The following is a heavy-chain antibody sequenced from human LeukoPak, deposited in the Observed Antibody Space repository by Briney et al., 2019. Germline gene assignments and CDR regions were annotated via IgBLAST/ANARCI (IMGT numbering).Heavy chain of an antibody. J-gene: IGHJ4*02. CDR3: TIIPNVILFTHYFEY. CDR1: GGVFTTYA. V-gene: IGHV1-69*11. D-gene: IGHD2-21*01. Sequence: SVKVSWKASGGVFTTYAISWVRQAPGQGLEWMGSIIPFLGTTNYAQKFQGRVTITADEPTRTAYMELTYVRSDDTAVYYCTIIPNVILFTHYFEYWGQGTLVTVSS. CDR2: IIPFLGTT.